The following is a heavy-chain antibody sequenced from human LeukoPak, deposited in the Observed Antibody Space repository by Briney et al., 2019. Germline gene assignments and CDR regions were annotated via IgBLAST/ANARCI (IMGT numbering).Heavy chain of an antibody. CDR2: IYYSGSTYYSGST. Sequence: SETLSLTCTVSGGSISSYYWTWIRQPPGKGLEWIGYIYYSGSTYYSGSTNYNPSLKSRVTISVDTSKNQFSLRLSSVTAADTAVYYCARDVGATPGYFDYWGQGTLVTVSS. CDR1: GGSISSYY. D-gene: IGHD1-26*01. V-gene: IGHV4-59*01. J-gene: IGHJ4*02. CDR3: ARDVGATPGYFDY.